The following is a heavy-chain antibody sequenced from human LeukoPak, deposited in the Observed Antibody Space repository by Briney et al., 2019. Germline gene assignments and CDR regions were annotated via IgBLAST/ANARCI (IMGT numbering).Heavy chain of an antibody. Sequence: ASVKVSCKAPGYSFTDYYIHWVRQAPGQGLEWVGWINPNSGGTHYAQKFQGRVTMTRDTSISTAYMDLSRLRSDDTAVYYCARENQYSSPLLIDYWGQGTLVTVSS. D-gene: IGHD6-6*01. CDR1: GYSFTDYY. CDR2: INPNSGGT. V-gene: IGHV1-2*02. CDR3: ARENQYSSPLLIDY. J-gene: IGHJ4*02.